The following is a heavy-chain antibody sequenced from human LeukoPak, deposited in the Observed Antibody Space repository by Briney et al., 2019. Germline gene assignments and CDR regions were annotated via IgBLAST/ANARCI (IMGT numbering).Heavy chain of an antibody. Sequence: PSETLSLXCAVSRYSISSGYYWGWIRQPPGKGLEWIGRIYYSGSSSYNPSPKSRVTISADTSKNQCSLKLRFVTAADTAVYYCARGYDSSGYACDYWGQGTLVTVSS. J-gene: IGHJ4*02. D-gene: IGHD3-22*01. CDR1: RYSISSGYY. V-gene: IGHV4-38-2*01. CDR2: IYYSGSS. CDR3: ARGYDSSGYACDY.